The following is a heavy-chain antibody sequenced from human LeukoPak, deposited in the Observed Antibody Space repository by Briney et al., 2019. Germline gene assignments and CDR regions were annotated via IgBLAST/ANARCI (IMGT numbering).Heavy chain of an antibody. Sequence: SETLSLTCTVSGGSISSYYWSWIRQPPGKGLEWIGYIYTSGSTNYNPSLKSRVTISVDTSKNQISLKLSSVTAADTAVYYCARRTPMGYSLDYWGQGTLVTVSS. CDR2: IYTSGST. CDR3: ARRTPMGYSLDY. J-gene: IGHJ4*02. V-gene: IGHV4-4*09. D-gene: IGHD1-1*01. CDR1: GGSISSYY.